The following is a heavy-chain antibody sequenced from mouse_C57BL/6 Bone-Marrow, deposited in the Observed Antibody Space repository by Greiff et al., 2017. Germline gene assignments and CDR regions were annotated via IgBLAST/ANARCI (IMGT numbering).Heavy chain of an antibody. J-gene: IGHJ2*01. CDR3: ARGIYYDYDVDY. V-gene: IGHV1-64*01. CDR2: IHPNSGST. D-gene: IGHD2-4*01. CDR1: GYTFTSYW. Sequence: VQLQQPGAELVKPGASVKLSCTASGYTFTSYWMHWVKQRPGQGLEWIGMIHPNSGSTNYNEKFKSKATLTVDKSSSTAYMQLSSLTSEDSAVYYCARGIYYDYDVDYWGQGTTLTVSS.